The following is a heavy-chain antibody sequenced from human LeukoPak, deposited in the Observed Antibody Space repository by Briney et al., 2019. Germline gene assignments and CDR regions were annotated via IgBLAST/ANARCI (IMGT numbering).Heavy chain of an antibody. CDR1: GYTFTGYY. CDR2: INPNSGGT. V-gene: IGHV1-2*02. D-gene: IGHD3-10*01. CDR3: ARGSTLRGDSPYFLDY. Sequence: GASVKVSCKASGYTFTGYYMHWVRQAPGQGLEWMGWINPNSGGTYYAQKFQGRVTMTRDPSISTAYMELSRLRSDDTAVYYCARGSTLRGDSPYFLDYWGQGTLVTVSS. J-gene: IGHJ4*02.